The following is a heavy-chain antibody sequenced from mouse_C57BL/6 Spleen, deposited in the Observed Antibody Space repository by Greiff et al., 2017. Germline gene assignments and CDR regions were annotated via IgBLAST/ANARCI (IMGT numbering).Heavy chain of an antibody. J-gene: IGHJ2*01. CDR1: GFSLTSYA. Sequence: VHLVESGPGLVAPSQSLSITCTVSGFSLTSYAISWVRQPPGKGLEWLGVIWTGGGTNYNSALKSRLSSSKDNAKSQVFLKMNSLQTDDTARYYCARYYGSSYGYFDCWGQGTTLTVSS. V-gene: IGHV2-9-1*01. CDR3: ARYYGSSYGYFDC. D-gene: IGHD1-1*01. CDR2: IWTGGGT.